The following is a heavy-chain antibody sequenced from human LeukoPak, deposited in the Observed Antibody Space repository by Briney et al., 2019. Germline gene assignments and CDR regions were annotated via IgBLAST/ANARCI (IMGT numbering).Heavy chain of an antibody. J-gene: IGHJ4*02. D-gene: IGHD1-26*01. CDR3: ARSAQRGSRRAIDC. CDR1: GVSISSYY. CDR2: IYYSGST. Sequence: SETLSLTCTVSGVSISSYYWSWIRQPPGKGLEWIGYIYYSGSTNYNPSLKSRVTISVDTSKNQFSLKLSSVTAADTAVYYYARSAQRGSRRAIDCGGQGTLVTVSA. V-gene: IGHV4-59*01.